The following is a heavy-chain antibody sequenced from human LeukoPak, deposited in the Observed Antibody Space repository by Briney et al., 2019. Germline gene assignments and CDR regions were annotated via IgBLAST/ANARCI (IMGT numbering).Heavy chain of an antibody. V-gene: IGHV4-59*01. CDR1: GVSISSYY. CDR3: ARGKYHYDSRPVAGWYFDY. Sequence: SETLSLTCTVSGVSISSYYWSWIRQPPGKGLEGIGYIYYSGSTNYNPSLKSRVTISVDTSKNQFSLKLSSVTAADTAVYYCARGKYHYDSRPVAGWYFDYWGQGTLVTVSS. J-gene: IGHJ4*02. D-gene: IGHD3-22*01. CDR2: IYYSGST.